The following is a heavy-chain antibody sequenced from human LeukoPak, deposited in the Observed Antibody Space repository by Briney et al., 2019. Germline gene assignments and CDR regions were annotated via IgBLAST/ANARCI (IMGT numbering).Heavy chain of an antibody. CDR3: ARDTGRFNYAFVSI. CDR2: IYYSGST. D-gene: IGHD3-16*01. Sequence: PSETLSLTCTVSGGSISSGGYYWSWIRQRPGKGLERIGYIYYSGSTYYNPSLKSRVTISVDTSKNQFSLKLSSVTAADTAVYYCARDTGRFNYAFVSIWGQGTMVTVSS. J-gene: IGHJ3*02. CDR1: GGSISSGGYY. V-gene: IGHV4-31*03.